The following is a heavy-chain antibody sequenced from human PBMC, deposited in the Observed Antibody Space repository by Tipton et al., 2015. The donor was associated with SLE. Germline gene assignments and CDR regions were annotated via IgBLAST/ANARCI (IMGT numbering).Heavy chain of an antibody. J-gene: IGHJ4*02. Sequence: SLRLSCAASGFSFSDYYMSWIRQAPGKGLEWVSYISSSGNTIYYAESVKGRFTISRDNAKNSLYLQMNSLRAEDTAVYYCAKSADDEQWLVYLDSWGQGTLVTVSS. D-gene: IGHD6-19*01. V-gene: IGHV3-11*04. CDR2: ISSSGNTI. CDR1: GFSFSDYY. CDR3: AKSADDEQWLVYLDS.